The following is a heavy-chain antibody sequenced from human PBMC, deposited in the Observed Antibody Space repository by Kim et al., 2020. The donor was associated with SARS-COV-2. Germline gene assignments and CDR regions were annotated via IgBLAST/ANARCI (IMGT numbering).Heavy chain of an antibody. CDR3: ARVYVFGVDTAMETDWFDP. CDR1: GYTFTSYG. V-gene: IGHV1-18*01. Sequence: ASVKVSCKASGYTFTSYGISWVRQAPGQGLEWMGWISAYNGNTNYAQKLQGRVTMTTDTSTSTAYMELRSLRSDDTAVYYCARVYVFGVDTAMETDWFDPWGQGTLVTVSS. D-gene: IGHD5-18*01. CDR2: ISAYNGNT. J-gene: IGHJ5*02.